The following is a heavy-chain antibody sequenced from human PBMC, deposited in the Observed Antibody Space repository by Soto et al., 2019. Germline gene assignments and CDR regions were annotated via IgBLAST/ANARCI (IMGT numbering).Heavy chain of an antibody. D-gene: IGHD3-10*01. Sequence: AGGSLRLSCTPFGFNFDAYAMSWVRQAPGKGLEWVSAVTATAESAYYTDSVRGRFIITRDNSDNMLYLQMSSLRVEDTAIYFCARGRYYDSPQDLWGRGTQVPGSS. CDR2: VTATAESA. V-gene: IGHV3-23*01. CDR1: GFNFDAYA. CDR3: ARGRYYDSPQDL. J-gene: IGHJ5*02.